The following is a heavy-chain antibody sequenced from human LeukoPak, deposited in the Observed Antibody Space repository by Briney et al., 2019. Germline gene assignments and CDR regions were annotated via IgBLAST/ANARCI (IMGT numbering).Heavy chain of an antibody. Sequence: TGGSLRLSCAASGFTFSTHDVNWVRQAPGKGLEWVSFINSRSSTIYYADSVKGRFTISRDNAKNSLYLQMNSLRAEDTAVYYCTSHTGTGDAFRPFHIWGQGTMATVSS. D-gene: IGHD2-21*02. CDR1: GFTFSTHD. J-gene: IGHJ3*02. V-gene: IGHV3-48*04. CDR3: TSHTGTGDAFRPFHI. CDR2: INSRSSTI.